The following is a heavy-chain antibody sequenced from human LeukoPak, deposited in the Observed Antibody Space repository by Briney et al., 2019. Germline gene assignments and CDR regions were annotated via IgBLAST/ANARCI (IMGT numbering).Heavy chain of an antibody. V-gene: IGHV4-39*02. D-gene: IGHD1-26*01. CDR3: ARDPSGSYYPLGPHFDY. Sequence: SETLSLTCTVSGGSISSSSYYWGWIRQPPGKGLEWIGSIYYSGSTYYNPSLKSRVTISVDTSKNQFSLKLSSVTAADTAVYYCARDPSGSYYPLGPHFDYWGQGTLVTVSS. CDR2: IYYSGST. CDR1: GGSISSSSYY. J-gene: IGHJ4*02.